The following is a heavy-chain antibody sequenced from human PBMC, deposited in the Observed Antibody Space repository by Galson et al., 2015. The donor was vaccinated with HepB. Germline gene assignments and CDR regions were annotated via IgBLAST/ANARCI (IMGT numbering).Heavy chain of an antibody. CDR1: GFTFSGAW. J-gene: IGHJ5*02. D-gene: IGHD6-19*01. V-gene: IGHV3-15*01. CDR2: IKSKSDGGTT. Sequence: SLRLSCAASGFTFSGAWMSWVRQAPGEGLEWVGRIKSKSDGGTTDYAAPVKGRFTISRDDSKNTLFLQRNSLETEDTAVYSCTASGWFDPWGQGTLVTVSS. CDR3: TASGWFDP.